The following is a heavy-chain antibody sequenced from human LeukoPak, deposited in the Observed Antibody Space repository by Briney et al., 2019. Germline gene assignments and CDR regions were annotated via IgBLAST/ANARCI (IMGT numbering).Heavy chain of an antibody. CDR1: GFTFSSYS. V-gene: IGHV3-21*01. CDR2: ISSSSSYI. D-gene: IGHD3-22*01. CDR3: ARDPDPYDSSGYYYY. Sequence: GGSLRLSCAASGFTFSSYSMTWVRQAPGKGLEWVSSISSSSSYIYYADSVKGRFTISRDNAKNSLYLQMNSLRAEDTAVYYCARDPDPYDSSGYYYYWGQGTLVTVSS. J-gene: IGHJ4*02.